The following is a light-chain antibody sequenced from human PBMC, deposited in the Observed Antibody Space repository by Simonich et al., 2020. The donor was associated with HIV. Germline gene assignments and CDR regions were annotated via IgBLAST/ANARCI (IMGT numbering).Light chain of an antibody. J-gene: IGKJ2*01. CDR1: QSISTK. CDR3: QQYDSWPYT. CDR2: DAS. Sequence: EIVMTQSPATLSVSPGKRATLPCRASQSISTKLAWYQQKPGQAPRLLMYDASTRATGIPARFTGSGSGTEFTLTINSMQSEDIAIFHCQQYDSWPYTFGQGTKLEIK. V-gene: IGKV3-15*01.